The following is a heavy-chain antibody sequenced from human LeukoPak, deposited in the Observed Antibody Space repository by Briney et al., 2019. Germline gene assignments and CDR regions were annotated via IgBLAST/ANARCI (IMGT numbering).Heavy chain of an antibody. CDR3: ARETQLGKDAFDI. CDR1: GGSISSYY. Sequence: SETLSLTFTVSGGSISSYYWSWIRQPPGKGLEWIGYIYYSGSTNYNPSLKSRVTISVDTSKNQFSLKLSSVTAADTAVYYCARETQLGKDAFDIWGQGTMVTVSS. J-gene: IGHJ3*02. D-gene: IGHD1-1*01. CDR2: IYYSGST. V-gene: IGHV4-59*01.